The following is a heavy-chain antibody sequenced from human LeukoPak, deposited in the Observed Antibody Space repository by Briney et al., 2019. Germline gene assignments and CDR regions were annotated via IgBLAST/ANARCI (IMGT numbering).Heavy chain of an antibody. CDR1: GFTVSSNY. D-gene: IGHD3-22*01. CDR2: IYSGGST. V-gene: IGHV3-53*01. CDR3: ATSYDSSGCD. J-gene: IGHJ1*01. Sequence: GGSLRLSCAASGFTVSSNYMSWVRQAPGKGLEWVSVIYSGGSTYYADSVKGRFTISRDNAKNSLYLQMNNLRAEDTALYYCATSYDSSGCDWGQGTLVTVSS.